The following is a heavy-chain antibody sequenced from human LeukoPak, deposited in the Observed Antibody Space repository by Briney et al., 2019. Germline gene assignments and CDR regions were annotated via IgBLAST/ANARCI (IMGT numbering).Heavy chain of an antibody. D-gene: IGHD3-10*01. J-gene: IGHJ4*02. CDR3: ARDSLGDPTYYFDY. V-gene: IGHV3-30*04. Sequence: PGRSLRLSCAASGFTFSSYAMHWVRQAPGKGLEGVAVISYDGSNKYYADSVKGRFTISRDNSKNTLYLQMNSLRAEDTAVYYCARDSLGDPTYYFDYWGQGTLVTVSS. CDR1: GFTFSSYA. CDR2: ISYDGSNK.